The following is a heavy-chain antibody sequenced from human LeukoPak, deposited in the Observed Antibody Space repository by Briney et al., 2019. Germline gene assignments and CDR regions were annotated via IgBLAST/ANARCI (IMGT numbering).Heavy chain of an antibody. CDR3: ATEHRRAFDY. J-gene: IGHJ4*02. D-gene: IGHD2-21*01. V-gene: IGHV1-8*01. CDR2: MNPNSGNT. Sequence: ASVKVSCKASGYTFTSYDINWVRQATGQGLEWMGWMNPNSGNTGYARKFQGRVTMTRNTSISTAYMELSSLRSEDTAVYYCATEHRRAFDYWGQGTLVTVSS. CDR1: GYTFTSYD.